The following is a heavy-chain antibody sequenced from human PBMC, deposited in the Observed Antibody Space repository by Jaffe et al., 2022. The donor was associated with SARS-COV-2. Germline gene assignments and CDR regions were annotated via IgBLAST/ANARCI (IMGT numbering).Heavy chain of an antibody. Sequence: EVQLVESGGDLVKPGGSLRLSCAASGFTFGRESMNWVRQAPGKGLEWVSSISSGGSYMNYADSVRGRFTISRDNAKNSLYLQMNSLRAEDTAVYYCAKGQDYGDYSNWGQGTLVTVSS. CDR3: AKGQDYGDYSN. CDR2: ISSGGSYM. CDR1: GFTFGRES. D-gene: IGHD4-17*01. V-gene: IGHV3-21*01. J-gene: IGHJ4*02.